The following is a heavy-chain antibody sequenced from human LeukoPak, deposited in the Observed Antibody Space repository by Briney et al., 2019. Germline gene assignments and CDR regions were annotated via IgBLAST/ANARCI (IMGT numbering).Heavy chain of an antibody. CDR3: ARVDGSGSKRWFDP. V-gene: IGHV4-31*03. J-gene: IGHJ5*02. CDR2: IHSSGST. CDR1: GGSITSGGFY. D-gene: IGHD3-10*01. Sequence: TLSLTCSVSGGSITSGGFYWSWIRQHRGQGLEWIGYIHSSGSTYYNPSLQSRAIISLDTSKSQFSLQLNSVTAADTAVYYCARVDGSGSKRWFDPWSQGAPVTVSS.